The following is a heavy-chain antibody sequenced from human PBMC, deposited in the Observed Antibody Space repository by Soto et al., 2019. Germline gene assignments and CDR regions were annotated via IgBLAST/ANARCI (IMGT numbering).Heavy chain of an antibody. Sequence: PGDSLRLSCAASGFTVTRYSRNWIRQAPGKGLEWVSSISSTTNYIYYGDSMKGRFTISRDNAKNSLYLEMNSLRAEDTAVYYCARESEDLTSNFDYWGQGTLVTVSS. CDR2: ISSTTNYI. J-gene: IGHJ4*02. V-gene: IGHV3-21*06. CDR1: GFTVTRYS. CDR3: ARESEDLTSNFDY.